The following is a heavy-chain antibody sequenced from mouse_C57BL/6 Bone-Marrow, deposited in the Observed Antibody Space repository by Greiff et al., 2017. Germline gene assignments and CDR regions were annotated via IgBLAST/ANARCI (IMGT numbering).Heavy chain of an antibody. CDR1: GYSFTSYY. CDR2: IYPGSGNT. CDR3: ARRHYGSSWFAY. J-gene: IGHJ3*01. D-gene: IGHD1-1*01. Sequence: VQLQQSGPELVKPGASVKISCKASGYSFTSYYIHWVKQRPGQGLEWIGWIYPGSGNTKYNEKFKGKATLTADTSSSTAYMQLSSLTSEDSAVYYCARRHYGSSWFAYWGQGTLVTVSA. V-gene: IGHV1-66*01.